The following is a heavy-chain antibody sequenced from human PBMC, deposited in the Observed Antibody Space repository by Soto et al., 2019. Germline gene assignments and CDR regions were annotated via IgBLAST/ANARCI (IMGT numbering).Heavy chain of an antibody. CDR2: INHSGST. J-gene: IGHJ4*02. Sequence: ASETLSLTWTVYDGSLSGHYWNWIRQPPGKGLEWIGEINHSGSTNYNPSLKSRVTISIDTSKKKFSLKLSSVTAADTAVYYCACGCCNGDLTGDFDYWGQRSLVIVSS. V-gene: IGHV4-34*01. CDR3: ACGCCNGDLTGDFDY. D-gene: IGHD2-8*02. CDR1: DGSLSGHY.